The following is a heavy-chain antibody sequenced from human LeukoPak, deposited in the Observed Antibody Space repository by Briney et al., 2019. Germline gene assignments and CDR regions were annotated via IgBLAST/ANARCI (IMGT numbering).Heavy chain of an antibody. J-gene: IGHJ4*02. CDR3: ASDPYLTGKFDY. V-gene: IGHV4-4*07. CDR2: IYTSGST. CDR1: GGSFSSYY. D-gene: IGHD1-1*01. Sequence: SETLSLTCIVSGGSFSSYYWSWIRQPAGKGLEGIGRIYTSGSTNYNPSLKSRVTMSVDTSKNQFSLKLSSVTAADTAVYYCASDPYLTGKFDYWGQGTLVTVSS.